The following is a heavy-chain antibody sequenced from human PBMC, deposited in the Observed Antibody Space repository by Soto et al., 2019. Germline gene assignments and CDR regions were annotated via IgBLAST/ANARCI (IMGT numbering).Heavy chain of an antibody. CDR3: ARNRITIFGAYYYYYYMDV. CDR2: IYHSGST. D-gene: IGHD3-3*01. Sequence: SETLSLTCAVSSGSISSSNWWSWVRQPPGKGLEWIGEIYHSGSTNYNPSLKSQVNISVDKSKNKFYLKLSSVTAADTAVYYCARNRITIFGAYYYYYYMDVWGKGTTVTV. J-gene: IGHJ6*03. V-gene: IGHV4-4*02. CDR1: SGSISSSNW.